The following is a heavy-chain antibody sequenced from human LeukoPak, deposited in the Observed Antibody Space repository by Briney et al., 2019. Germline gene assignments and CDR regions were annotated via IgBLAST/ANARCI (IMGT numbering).Heavy chain of an antibody. J-gene: IGHJ6*03. Sequence: SATLSLTCAVYGGCFRGYYWCWIRQPPGEGLEWMGVINHSGSTNYNPSLKRRVTISVDTSKNQYCLKRSSVTAADTAVYYCASTEWGGYYYYYMDVWGKGTTVTVSS. CDR1: GGCFRGYY. CDR3: ASTEWGGYYYYYMDV. CDR2: INHSGST. D-gene: IGHD3-16*01. V-gene: IGHV4-34*01.